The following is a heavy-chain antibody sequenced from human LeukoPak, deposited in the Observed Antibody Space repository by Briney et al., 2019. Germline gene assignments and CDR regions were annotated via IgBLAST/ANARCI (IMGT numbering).Heavy chain of an antibody. D-gene: IGHD6-6*01. J-gene: IGHJ3*02. CDR1: GFTFSGSA. CDR3: IGSASWAFDI. V-gene: IGHV3-73*01. CDR2: IRSKANSYAT. Sequence: GGSLRLSCAASGFTFSGSAMHWVRQASGKGLEWVGRIRSKANSYATAYAASVKSRFTISRDDSKNTAYLQMNSLKTEDTAVYYCIGSASWAFDIWGQGTMVTVSS.